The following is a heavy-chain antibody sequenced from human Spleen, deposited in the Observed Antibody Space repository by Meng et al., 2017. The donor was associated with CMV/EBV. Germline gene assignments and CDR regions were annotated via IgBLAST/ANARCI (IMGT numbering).Heavy chain of an antibody. CDR1: GYNFTNYH. J-gene: IGHJ5*02. V-gene: IGHV7-4-1*02. Sequence: QVQLVQSGSELREPGASVKISCKASGYNFTNYHLNWVRQAPGQGLEWMGWINTNTGNPTYARGFTGRFVFSLDTSVSTAFLQISSLTADDTAVYYCAAWAEQLANWFDPWGQGTLVTVSS. D-gene: IGHD6-13*01. CDR3: AAWAEQLANWFDP. CDR2: INTNTGNP.